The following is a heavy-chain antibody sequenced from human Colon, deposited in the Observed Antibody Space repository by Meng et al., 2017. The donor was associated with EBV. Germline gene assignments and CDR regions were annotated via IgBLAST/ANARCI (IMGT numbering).Heavy chain of an antibody. CDR1: GDSVTNGGYS. CDR3: ARDTSTWGNKGLDH. V-gene: IGHV4-30-2*01. D-gene: IGHD7-27*01. Sequence: QLQLQESGSGLVKPSQTLSLTCVVSGDSVTNGGYSWSWIRQPPGKGLEWIGYIYHSGSTKYNPSLESRVTISVDTSKNQFSLKLSSVTAADTAVYYCARDTSTWGNKGLDHWGQGILVTVSS. CDR2: IYHSGST. J-gene: IGHJ4*02.